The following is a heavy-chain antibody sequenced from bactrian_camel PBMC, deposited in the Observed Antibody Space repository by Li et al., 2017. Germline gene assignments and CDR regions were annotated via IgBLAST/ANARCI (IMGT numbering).Heavy chain of an antibody. J-gene: IGHJ4*01. Sequence: HVQLVESGGGSVQAGGSLRLSCTASNLEYDQYSMGWFRQAPNKEREGVAFIDGTSSVSYMDGVKGRFTISKDNAKNTLYLQMNSLKVEDTAMYYCAARPFIGGRCLTGVDYWGQGTQVTVS. CDR1: NLEYDQYS. D-gene: IGHD2*01. CDR3: AARPFIGGRCLTGVDY. CDR2: IDGTSSVS. V-gene: IGHV3S63*01.